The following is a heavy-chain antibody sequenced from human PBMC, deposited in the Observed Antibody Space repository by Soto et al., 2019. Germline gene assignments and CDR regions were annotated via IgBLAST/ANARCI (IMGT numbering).Heavy chain of an antibody. CDR2: IRFDGSNT. CDR1: AVTFTAFG. J-gene: IGHJ4*02. CDR3: ARDGVGTTTDFGYFDS. Sequence: QVQLVESGGGVVQPGRSLRLSCAASAVTFTAFGMHWVRQASGKGLEWVAVIRFDGSNTYYADSVKGRFTMSRYNSTIMLYRQMNSLRAEDTAIYYCARDGVGTTTDFGYFDSVGLGTLVTVSS. V-gene: IGHV3-33*01. D-gene: IGHD1-26*01.